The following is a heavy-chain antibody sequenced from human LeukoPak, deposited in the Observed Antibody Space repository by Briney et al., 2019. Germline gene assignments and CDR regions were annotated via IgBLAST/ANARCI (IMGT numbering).Heavy chain of an antibody. Sequence: PGGSLRLSCAASGFTFSSYSMNWVRQAPGKGLEWVSSISSSSSYIYYADSVKGRFTISRDNAKNSLYLQMNSLRAEDTAVYYCARDFWELLVPDYWGQGTLVTVSS. D-gene: IGHD1-26*01. CDR3: ARDFWELLVPDY. J-gene: IGHJ4*02. CDR1: GFTFSSYS. V-gene: IGHV3-21*01. CDR2: ISSSSSYI.